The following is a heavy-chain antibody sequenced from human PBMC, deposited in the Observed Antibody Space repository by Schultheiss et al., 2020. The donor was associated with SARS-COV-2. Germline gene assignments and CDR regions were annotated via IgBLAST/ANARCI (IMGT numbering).Heavy chain of an antibody. Sequence: ASVKVSCKASGYTFTSYAMHWVRQATGQGLEWMGWMNPNNGDTDYAQKFQGRVTMTEDTSTDTAYMELSSLRSEDTAVYYCALQRGGKDAFDIWGQGTMVTVSS. J-gene: IGHJ3*02. CDR3: ALQRGGKDAFDI. D-gene: IGHD3-16*01. V-gene: IGHV1-8*02. CDR1: GYTFTSYA. CDR2: MNPNNGDT.